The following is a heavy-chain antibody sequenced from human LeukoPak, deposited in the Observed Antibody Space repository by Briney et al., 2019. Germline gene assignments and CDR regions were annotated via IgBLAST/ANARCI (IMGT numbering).Heavy chain of an antibody. CDR2: ISAYNGNT. CDR3: ARDSSPEDYYYYGMDV. V-gene: IGHV1-18*01. CDR1: GYTFTSYG. D-gene: IGHD6-13*01. J-gene: IGHJ6*02. Sequence: ASVKVSCKASGYTFTSYGISWVRQAPGQGLEWMGWISAYNGNTNYAQKLQGRVTMTTDTSTSTAYMELRSLGSDDTAVYYCARDSSPEDYYYYGMDVWGQGTTVTVSS.